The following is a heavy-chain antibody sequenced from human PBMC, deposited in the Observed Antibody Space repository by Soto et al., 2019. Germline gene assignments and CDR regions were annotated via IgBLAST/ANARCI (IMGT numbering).Heavy chain of an antibody. V-gene: IGHV3-15*07. CDR2: IKSKTDGGTT. D-gene: IGHD2-15*01. CDR1: GFTFSNAW. Sequence: EVQLVESGGGLVKPGGSLRLSCAASGFTFSNAWMNWVRQAPGTGLEWVGRIKSKTDGGTTEYAAPVKGRFTISRDDSKNTLYLQMNSMKTEDTAVYYCTTELLGYCSGGSCYGCDYWGQGTLVTVSS. CDR3: TTELLGYCSGGSCYGCDY. J-gene: IGHJ4*02.